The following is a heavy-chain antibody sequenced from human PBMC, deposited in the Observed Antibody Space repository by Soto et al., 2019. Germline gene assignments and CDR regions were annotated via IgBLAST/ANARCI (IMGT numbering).Heavy chain of an antibody. J-gene: IGHJ6*03. V-gene: IGHV6-1*01. Sequence: SQTLSLTCAISGDSASSNSAGWNWVRQTTSRGLEWLGRTYYKSKWFNNYAVSVKSRITINPDTSQNQFSLHLDSVTPEDTAVYFCARGSWDDVSGHYYMDVWGKGTTVTVSS. CDR2: TYYKSKWFN. CDR1: GDSASSNSAG. CDR3: ARGSWDDVSGHYYMDV. D-gene: IGHD5-12*01.